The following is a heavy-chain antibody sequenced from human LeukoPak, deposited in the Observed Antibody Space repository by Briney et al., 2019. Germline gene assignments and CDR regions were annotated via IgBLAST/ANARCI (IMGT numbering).Heavy chain of an antibody. CDR3: ARDQARSSRYYFDY. V-gene: IGHV3-11*06. CDR2: ISSSSSYT. D-gene: IGHD2-2*01. J-gene: IGHJ4*02. CDR1: GFTFSDYY. Sequence: PGGSLRLSCAASGFTFSDYYMSWIRQAPGKGLEWVSYISSSSSYTNYADSVKGQFTISRDNAKNSLYLQMNSLRAEDTAVYYCARDQARSSRYYFDYWGQGTLVTVSS.